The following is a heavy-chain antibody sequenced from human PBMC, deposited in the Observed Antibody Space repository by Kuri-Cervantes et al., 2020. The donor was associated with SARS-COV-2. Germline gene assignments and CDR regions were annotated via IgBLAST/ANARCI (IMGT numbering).Heavy chain of an antibody. CDR3: AKDLKGTYYYDSRGDY. Sequence: GESLKISCAASGFTFSSYAMSWVRQAPGKGLEWVSATSGSGGSTYYADSVKGRFTISRDNSKNTLYLQMNSLRAEDTAVYYCAKDLKGTYYYDSRGDYWGQGTLVTVSS. CDR2: TSGSGGST. J-gene: IGHJ4*02. D-gene: IGHD3-22*01. V-gene: IGHV3-23*01. CDR1: GFTFSSYA.